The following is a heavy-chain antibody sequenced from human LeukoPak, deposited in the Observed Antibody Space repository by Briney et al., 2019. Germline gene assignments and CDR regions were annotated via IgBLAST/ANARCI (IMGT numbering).Heavy chain of an antibody. D-gene: IGHD3-22*01. J-gene: IGHJ3*02. CDR1: VSNTLNYV. V-gene: IGHV3-23*01. Sequence: GGSLRHSYKANVSNTLNYVITPVPQTPATGMQLFSTIGRSGGTTCYADSVKGRFTISRDDSKNTLYLQMNTLRADDTAVYYCAKDRPYAYDNSDYEFFEIGGQGTMFTVSS. CDR2: IGRSGGTT. CDR3: AKDRPYAYDNSDYEFFEI.